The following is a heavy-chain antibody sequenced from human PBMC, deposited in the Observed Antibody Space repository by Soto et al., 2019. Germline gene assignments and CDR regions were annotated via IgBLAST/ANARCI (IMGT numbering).Heavy chain of an antibody. CDR3: ARGRDYYGSDSYFRVVY. Sequence: SETLSLTCSVSGGAINSDYYYWGWVRQPPGKGLEWIGYMYSSGSTYSNPSLKSPVAMSVDTSQNHFSLSLTSVTAADTAVYYCARGRDYYGSDSYFRVVYWGQRSRFTVFS. J-gene: IGHJ4*02. D-gene: IGHD3-10*01. V-gene: IGHV4-30-4*01. CDR1: GGAINSDYYY. CDR2: MYSSGST.